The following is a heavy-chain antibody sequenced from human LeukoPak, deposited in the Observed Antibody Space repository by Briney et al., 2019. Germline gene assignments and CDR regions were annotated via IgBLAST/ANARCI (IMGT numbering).Heavy chain of an antibody. J-gene: IGHJ4*02. V-gene: IGHV4-39*07. CDR2: MYYSGST. CDR3: ARLVRGIYDYFDY. D-gene: IGHD3-10*01. Sequence: SETLSLTCTVSGGSISSSTYYWGWIRQPPGMGLEWIGSMYYSGSTNYNPSLKSRVTISVDTSKNQFSLKLSSVTAADTAVYYCARLVRGIYDYFDYWGQGTLVTVSS. CDR1: GGSISSSTYY.